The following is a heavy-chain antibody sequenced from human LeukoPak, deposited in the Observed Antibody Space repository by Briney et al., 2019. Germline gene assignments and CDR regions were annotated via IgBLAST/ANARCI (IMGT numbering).Heavy chain of an antibody. Sequence: QPGGSLRLSCAASGFTFTDFAINWVRQAPGKGLEWVSGISRSGGTTFYADSVKGRFTISRDNAKNSLYLQMNSLRAEDTAVYYCASISPSFYYYYGMDVWGQGTTVTVSS. CDR1: GFTFTDFA. D-gene: IGHD1-14*01. CDR2: ISRSGGTT. CDR3: ASISPSFYYYYGMDV. V-gene: IGHV3-23*01. J-gene: IGHJ6*02.